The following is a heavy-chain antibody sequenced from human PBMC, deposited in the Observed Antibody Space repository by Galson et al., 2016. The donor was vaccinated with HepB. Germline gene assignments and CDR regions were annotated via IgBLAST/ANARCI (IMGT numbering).Heavy chain of an antibody. CDR3: ARDGGYSGSYFAFDI. V-gene: IGHV3-30-3*01. J-gene: IGHJ3*02. CDR1: GFTFSSYA. D-gene: IGHD1-26*01. CDR2: ISYDGSNK. Sequence: SLRLSCAASGFTFSSYAMHWVRQAPGKGLEWVAVISYDGSNKYYADSVKGRFTISRDNSKNTLYLQMNSLRAEDTAVYYCARDGGYSGSYFAFDIWGQGTMVTVSS.